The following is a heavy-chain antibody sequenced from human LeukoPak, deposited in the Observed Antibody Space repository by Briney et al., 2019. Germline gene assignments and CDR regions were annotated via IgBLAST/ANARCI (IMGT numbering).Heavy chain of an antibody. D-gene: IGHD5-12*01. J-gene: IGHJ4*02. Sequence: GGSLRLSCAASGFTFSSYWMSWVRQAPGKGLEWVANIKQDGSEKYYVDSVKGRFTISRDNAKNSLYLQMNSLRAEDTAVYYCARGVRDGYSFGFYFDYWGQGALVTVSS. CDR1: GFTFSSYW. CDR3: ARGVRDGYSFGFYFDY. V-gene: IGHV3-7*01. CDR2: IKQDGSEK.